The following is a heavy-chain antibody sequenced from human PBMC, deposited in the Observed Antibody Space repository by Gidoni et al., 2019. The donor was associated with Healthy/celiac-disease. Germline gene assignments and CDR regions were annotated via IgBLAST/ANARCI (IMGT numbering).Heavy chain of an antibody. CDR1: WFTFSGSA. D-gene: IGHD1-26*01. V-gene: IGHV3-73*02. Sequence: EVPLVESGGGLVQPGGSLKLSCAASWFTFSGSAMHWVRQASGKGLEWVGRIRSKANSYATAYAASVKGRFTISRDDSKNTAYLQMNSLKTEDTAVYYCTRSFRAVNNYYYYGMDVWGKGTTVTVSS. CDR2: IRSKANSYAT. CDR3: TRSFRAVNNYYYYGMDV. J-gene: IGHJ6*04.